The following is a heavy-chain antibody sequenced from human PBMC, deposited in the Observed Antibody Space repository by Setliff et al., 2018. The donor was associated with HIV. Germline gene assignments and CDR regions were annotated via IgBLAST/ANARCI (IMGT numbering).Heavy chain of an antibody. Sequence: ASVKVFCKAPGGTFRKYGISWVRQAPGQGLEWVGGIIPIFGTANYAQKFQGRVTITADESTSTAYMELSSLRSEDTAVFYCASPRDSSGYYALDYWGQGILVTVSS. CDR3: ASPRDSSGYYALDY. CDR1: GGTFRKYG. D-gene: IGHD3-22*01. J-gene: IGHJ4*02. CDR2: IIPIFGTA. V-gene: IGHV1-69*13.